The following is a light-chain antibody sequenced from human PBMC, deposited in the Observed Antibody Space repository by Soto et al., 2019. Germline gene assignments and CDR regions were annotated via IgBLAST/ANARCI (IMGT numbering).Light chain of an antibody. V-gene: IGKV1-9*01. CDR3: QQLNSFPIP. Sequence: IQLTHSPSSLSASVGDRVTISCRSSQVIANFLAWYQQKPGKAPKLLIYGSSTLQSGVPSRFSGSGSGTDFTLTISSLQPEDFATYYCQQLNSFPIPFGPGTKVDIK. CDR2: GSS. J-gene: IGKJ3*01. CDR1: QVIANF.